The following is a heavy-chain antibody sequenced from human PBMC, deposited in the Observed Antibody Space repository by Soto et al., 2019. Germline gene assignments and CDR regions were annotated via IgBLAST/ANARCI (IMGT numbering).Heavy chain of an antibody. V-gene: IGHV1-69*13. CDR1: GGTFSSYA. CDR3: ARDLEEMATIPRGGAFDI. Sequence: SVKVSCKASGGTFSSYAISWVRQAPGQGLEWMGGIIPIFGTANYAQKFQGRVTITADESTSTAYMELSSLRSEDTAVYYCARDLEEMATIPRGGAFDIWGQGTMVTVS. CDR2: IIPIFGTA. J-gene: IGHJ3*02. D-gene: IGHD5-12*01.